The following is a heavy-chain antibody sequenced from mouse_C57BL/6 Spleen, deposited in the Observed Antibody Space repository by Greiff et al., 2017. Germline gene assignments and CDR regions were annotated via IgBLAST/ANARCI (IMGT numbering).Heavy chain of an antibody. CDR1: GYTFTSYW. V-gene: IGHV1-59*01. CDR2: IDPSDSYT. Sequence: QVHVKQPGAELVRPGTSVKLSCKASGYTFTSYWMHWVKQRPGQGLEWIGVIDPSDSYTNYNQKFKGKATLTVDTSSSTAYMQLSSLTSEDSAVYYCARFLYDGYYINFDYWGQGTTLTVSS. D-gene: IGHD2-3*01. CDR3: ARFLYDGYYINFDY. J-gene: IGHJ2*01.